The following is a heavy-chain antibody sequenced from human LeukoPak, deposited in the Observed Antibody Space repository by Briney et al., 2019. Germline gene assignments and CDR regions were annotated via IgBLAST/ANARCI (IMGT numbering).Heavy chain of an antibody. CDR2: ISSSGNSI. V-gene: IGHV3-11*04. D-gene: IGHD6-19*01. CDR3: TRDQASVAGTGIDY. Sequence: GGSLRLSCAASGFTFSDYYMSWIRQAPGKGLEWVSYISSSGNSISYADSVKGRFTISRDNAKNSLYLQMNSLRAEDTAAYYCTRDQASVAGTGIDYWGQGTLVTVSS. J-gene: IGHJ4*02. CDR1: GFTFSDYY.